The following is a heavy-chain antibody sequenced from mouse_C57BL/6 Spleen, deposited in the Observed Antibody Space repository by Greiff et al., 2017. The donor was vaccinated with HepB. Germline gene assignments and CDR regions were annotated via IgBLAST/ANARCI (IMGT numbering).Heavy chain of an antibody. CDR2: INPSNGGT. CDR1: GYTFTSYW. V-gene: IGHV1-53*01. Sequence: VQLQQSGTELVKPGASVKLSCKASGYTFTSYWMHWVKQRPGQGLEWIGNINPSNGGTNYNEKFKSKATLTVDKSSSPAYMQLSSLTSEDSAVYYCARLYYPYGSSFDYWGQGTTLTVSS. CDR3: ARLYYPYGSSFDY. J-gene: IGHJ2*01. D-gene: IGHD1-1*01.